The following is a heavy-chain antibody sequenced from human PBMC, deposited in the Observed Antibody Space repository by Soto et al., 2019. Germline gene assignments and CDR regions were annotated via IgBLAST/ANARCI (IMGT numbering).Heavy chain of an antibody. J-gene: IGHJ4*02. CDR1: GGSFSGYY. CDR3: ARGGHGYNFSY. Sequence: SETLSLTCAVLGGSFSGYYWSWIRQPPGKGLEWIGEINHSGSTNYNPSLKSRVTISVDTSKNQFSLKLSSVTAADTAVYYCARGGHGYNFSYWGQGTLVTVSS. D-gene: IGHD5-12*01. CDR2: INHSGST. V-gene: IGHV4-34*01.